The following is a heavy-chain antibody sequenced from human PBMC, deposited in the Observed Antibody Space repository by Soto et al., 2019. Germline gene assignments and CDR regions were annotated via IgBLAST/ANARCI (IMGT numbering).Heavy chain of an antibody. CDR3: ASDYCGMFPY. J-gene: IGHJ4*02. Sequence: QVQLVQSGTEVKKPGASVKVSCKVSGYPITTYYIHWVRQAPGQGLEWVGWIDPWTGGTVYEQNSPASVTLTGATCMGTVYMDLSGLTSVDTALYYSASDYCGMFPYWGEGSGVTVSS. V-gene: IGHV1-2*02. D-gene: IGHD3-10*01. CDR2: IDPWTGGT. CDR1: GYPITTYY.